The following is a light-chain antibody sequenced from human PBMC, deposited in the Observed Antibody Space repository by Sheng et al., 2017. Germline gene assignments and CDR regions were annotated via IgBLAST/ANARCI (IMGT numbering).Light chain of an antibody. V-gene: IGLV2-14*01. CDR2: EVS. CDR3: SSYTTSSTYV. J-gene: IGLJ1*01. CDR1: SNDLGTYNY. Sequence: QSALTQPASVSGSPGQSITISCTGTSNDLGTYNYVSWYQQHPGKAPKLLIYEVSYRPSGVSHRFSGSKSGNTASLTISGLQAEDEADYYCSSYTTSSTYVFGTATKVTVL.